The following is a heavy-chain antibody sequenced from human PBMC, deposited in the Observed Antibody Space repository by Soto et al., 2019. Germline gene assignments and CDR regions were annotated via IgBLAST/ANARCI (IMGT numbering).Heavy chain of an antibody. CDR3: ARRGYDYVWGSYWFDH. Sequence: XETLSLTCTVSGCSISSNNYYWGWIRQPPGKGLEWIGSIYHTGSAYYSPSLKSRVTISVDTSKNRFSLNLSSVTAADTAVYYCARRGYDYVWGSYWFDHWGLGTLVTVSS. J-gene: IGHJ5*02. CDR1: GCSISSNNYY. D-gene: IGHD3-16*01. V-gene: IGHV4-39*02. CDR2: IYHTGSA.